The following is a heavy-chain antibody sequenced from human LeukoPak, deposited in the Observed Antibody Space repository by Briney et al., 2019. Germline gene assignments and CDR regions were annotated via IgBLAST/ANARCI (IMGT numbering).Heavy chain of an antibody. Sequence: GGSLRLSCAAPGFTFSIMHWVRQAPGKGLEWVALISYDGNNKFYADSVKGRFTISRDNSRNTLFLQMNSLRGEDAAVYSCARGGIPTGPYYYFYYMDVWGKGTAVTVSS. D-gene: IGHD3-10*01. J-gene: IGHJ6*03. V-gene: IGHV3-30*01. CDR1: GFTFSI. CDR2: ISYDGNNK. CDR3: ARGGIPTGPYYYFYYMDV.